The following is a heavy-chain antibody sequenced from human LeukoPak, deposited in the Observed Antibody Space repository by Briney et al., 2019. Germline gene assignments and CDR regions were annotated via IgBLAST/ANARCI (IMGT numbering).Heavy chain of an antibody. CDR3: ARDQDYYDSSGYFRFDP. Sequence: ASVKVSCKASGYTFTGYYVHWVRQAPGQGLEWMGWINPNSGGTNYAQKFQGRVTMTRDTSISTAYMELSRLRSDDTAVYYCARDQDYYDSSGYFRFDPWGQGTLVTVSS. CDR1: GYTFTGYY. D-gene: IGHD3-22*01. J-gene: IGHJ5*02. CDR2: INPNSGGT. V-gene: IGHV1-2*02.